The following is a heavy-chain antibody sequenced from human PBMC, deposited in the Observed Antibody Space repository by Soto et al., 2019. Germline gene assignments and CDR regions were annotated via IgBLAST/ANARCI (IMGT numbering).Heavy chain of an antibody. CDR3: GKTITYSVGWYGVDS. J-gene: IGHJ4*02. CDR1: GFTFSSYA. D-gene: IGHD6-19*01. Sequence: PGGSLRLSCAASGFTFSSYAMSWVRQAPGKGLEWVSAISGSGDNTFYADSVKGRFTISRDNSKNTLYLQISSLRAEDTAIYYCGKTITYSVGWYGVDSWGQGTLVTVSS. CDR2: ISGSGDNT. V-gene: IGHV3-23*01.